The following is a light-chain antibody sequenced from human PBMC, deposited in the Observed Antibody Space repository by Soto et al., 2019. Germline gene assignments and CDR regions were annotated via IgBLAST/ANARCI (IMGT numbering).Light chain of an antibody. V-gene: IGKV1-5*03. Sequence: DIQMTQSPSTLSGSVGDRVTITCRARQTISSWLAGYQQKPGKAPKLQIYKASTLKSGVPSRFSGSGAGTEFTRTISSLQPEDCATYYGQHENSYSEAVGQGTKVELK. J-gene: IGKJ1*01. CDR3: QHENSYSEA. CDR1: QTISSW. CDR2: KAS.